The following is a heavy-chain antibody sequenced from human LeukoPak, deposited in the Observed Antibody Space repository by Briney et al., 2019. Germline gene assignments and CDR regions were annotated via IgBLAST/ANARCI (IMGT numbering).Heavy chain of an antibody. Sequence: GGSLRLSCAASGFTFSSYAMSWVRQAPGKGLEWVSAISGSGGSTYYADSVKGRFTISRDNPKNTLFLQMNSLRAEDTAVYYCAKGYTMIVVVSDYWGRGTLVTVSS. V-gene: IGHV3-23*01. CDR2: ISGSGGST. CDR3: AKGYTMIVVVSDY. D-gene: IGHD3-22*01. CDR1: GFTFSSYA. J-gene: IGHJ4*02.